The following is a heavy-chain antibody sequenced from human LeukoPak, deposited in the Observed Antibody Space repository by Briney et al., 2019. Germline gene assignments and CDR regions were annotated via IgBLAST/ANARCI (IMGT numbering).Heavy chain of an antibody. V-gene: IGHV4-34*01. J-gene: IGHJ4*02. CDR3: ARVPLRFLEPFDY. D-gene: IGHD3-3*01. CDR2: ISHRGRT. Sequence: SETLSLTCAVYGGSVSGYYWSWIRQPPEKGLECIGEISHRGRTHYTPSLQSRVTMSVDTSKNQFALNLNSVTAADTAVYYFARVPLRFLEPFDYWGQGILVTVSS. CDR1: GGSVSGYY.